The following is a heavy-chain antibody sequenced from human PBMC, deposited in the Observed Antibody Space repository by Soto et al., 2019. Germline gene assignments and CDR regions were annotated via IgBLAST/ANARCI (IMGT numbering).Heavy chain of an antibody. CDR2: ISGSGGST. Sequence: EVQLLESGGGSVQPGGSLRLSCVASGFTFSSYAMSWVRQAPGKGLECVSAISGSGGSTYYADSVKGRFTISRDNSKNTLYLQMNSLRAEDTAVYYCAKDGIGYCISTSCYSLDYWGQGTLVTVSS. J-gene: IGHJ4*02. D-gene: IGHD2-2*01. CDR3: AKDGIGYCISTSCYSLDY. CDR1: GFTFSSYA. V-gene: IGHV3-23*01.